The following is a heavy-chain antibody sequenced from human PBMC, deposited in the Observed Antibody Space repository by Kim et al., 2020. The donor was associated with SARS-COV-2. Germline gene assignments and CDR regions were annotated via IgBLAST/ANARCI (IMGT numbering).Heavy chain of an antibody. J-gene: IGHJ4*02. CDR2: ISSNGGST. Sequence: GGSLRLSCSASGFTFSSYAMHWVRQAPGKGLEYVSAISSNGGSTYYADSVKGRFTISRDNSKNTLYLQMSSLRAEDTAVYYCVKDGDTAMVGRYYFDYWGQGTLVTVSS. D-gene: IGHD5-18*01. CDR1: GFTFSSYA. CDR3: VKDGDTAMVGRYYFDY. V-gene: IGHV3-64D*06.